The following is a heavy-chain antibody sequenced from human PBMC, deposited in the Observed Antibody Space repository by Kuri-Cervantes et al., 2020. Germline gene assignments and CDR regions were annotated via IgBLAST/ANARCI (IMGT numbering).Heavy chain of an antibody. D-gene: IGHD6-13*01. CDR2: IKQDGSEK. V-gene: IGHV3-7*01. CDR1: GFTFNTYG. J-gene: IGHJ6*02. CDR3: ARDYWRRQLEKGPWTNYYYYYGMDV. Sequence: GGSLRLSCAASGFTFNTYGMHWVRQAPGKGLEWVANIKQDGSEKYYVDSVKGRFTISRDNAKNSLYLQMNSLRAEDTAVYYCARDYWRRQLEKGPWTNYYYYYGMDVWGQGTTVTVSS.